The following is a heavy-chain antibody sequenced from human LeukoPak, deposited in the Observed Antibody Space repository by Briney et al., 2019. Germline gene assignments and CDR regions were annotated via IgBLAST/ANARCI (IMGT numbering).Heavy chain of an antibody. Sequence: SETLSLTCAVYGGSFSGYYWSWIRHPPGKGLEWIGEINHSGSTNYNPSLKSRVTRSVDTSKNQFSLKLSSVTAADTAVYYCARERSPKGAAIYPIDYWGQGTLVTVSS. J-gene: IGHJ4*02. D-gene: IGHD2-2*01. CDR3: ARERSPKGAAIYPIDY. CDR2: INHSGST. V-gene: IGHV4-34*01. CDR1: GGSFSGYY.